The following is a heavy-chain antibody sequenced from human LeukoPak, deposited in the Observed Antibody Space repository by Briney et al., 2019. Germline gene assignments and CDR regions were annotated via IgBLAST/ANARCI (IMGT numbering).Heavy chain of an antibody. V-gene: IGHV3-74*03. Sequence: PGGSLRLSCETSGFTLKNYWMSWLRRAPGKGLEWVSRSKYDGSTAMYAESVKGRFTISRDHARGTLYLQMNSLRVDDTAVYYCAKSDWFDPCGRGTLVTVSS. CDR2: SKYDGSTA. CDR1: GFTLKNYW. J-gene: IGHJ5*02. CDR3: AKSDWFDP.